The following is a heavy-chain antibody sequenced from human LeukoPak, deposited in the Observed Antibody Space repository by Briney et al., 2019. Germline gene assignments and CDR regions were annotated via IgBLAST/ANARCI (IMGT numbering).Heavy chain of an antibody. Sequence: GASVKVTCKASGYTFTSYDINWVRQAAGQGLEWMGWMNPYSGNTGYAQKFQGRVTMTRSTSISTAYMELGSLTSEDTAVYYCTRGSQNCASASCYNFWGQGTLVTVSS. J-gene: IGHJ4*02. CDR3: TRGSQNCASASCYNF. D-gene: IGHD2-2*02. CDR2: MNPYSGNT. V-gene: IGHV1-8*01. CDR1: GYTFTSYD.